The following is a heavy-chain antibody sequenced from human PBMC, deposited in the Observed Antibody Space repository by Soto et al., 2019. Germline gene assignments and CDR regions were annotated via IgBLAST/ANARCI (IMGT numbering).Heavy chain of an antibody. CDR3: VRLLWFGELT. V-gene: IGHV2-5*02. J-gene: IGHJ4*02. D-gene: IGHD3-10*01. CDR1: GFSLITSGVG. CDR2: IYWDGDT. Sequence: QITLKESGPTLVKPTQTLTLTCTISGFSLITSGVGVGWIRQPPGKALDWLALIYWDGDTRYSPSLKSRLTITKDTAKNQVVLTMTNMDPVDTATYYCVRLLWFGELTWGQGTLVTVSS.